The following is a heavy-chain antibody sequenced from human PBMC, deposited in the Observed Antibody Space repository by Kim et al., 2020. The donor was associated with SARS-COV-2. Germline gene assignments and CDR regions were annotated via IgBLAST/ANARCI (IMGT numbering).Heavy chain of an antibody. CDR3: ARLVSSGYSPYYYYGMDV. CDR1: GGSISSSSYY. J-gene: IGHJ6*02. D-gene: IGHD3-22*01. CDR2: IYYSGST. V-gene: IGHV4-39*01. Sequence: SETLSLTCTVSGGSISSSSYYWGWIRQPPGKGLEWIGSIYYSGSTYYNPSLKSRVTISVDTSKNQFSLKLSSVTAADTAVYYCARLVSSGYSPYYYYGMDVWGQGTTVTVSS.